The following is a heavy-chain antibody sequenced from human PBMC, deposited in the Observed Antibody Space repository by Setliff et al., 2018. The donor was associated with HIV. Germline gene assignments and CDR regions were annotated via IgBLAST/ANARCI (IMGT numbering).Heavy chain of an antibody. CDR3: ARGPNPPENTSWLWY. CDR1: GFTFSRYW. CDR2: IKPDGSDK. D-gene: IGHD2-2*01. Sequence: PGGSLRLSCAASGFTFSRYWMTWVRQAPGKGLEWVANIKPDGSDKYYLDSVKGRFAMSRDNAKNSLYLQMTSLRAEDTAVYYCARGPNPPENTSWLWYWGQGTLVTVSS. V-gene: IGHV3-7*03. J-gene: IGHJ4*02.